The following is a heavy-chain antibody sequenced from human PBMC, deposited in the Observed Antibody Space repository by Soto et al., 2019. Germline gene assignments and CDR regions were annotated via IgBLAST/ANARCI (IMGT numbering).Heavy chain of an antibody. CDR1: GFTFSNYG. J-gene: IGHJ4*02. CDR2: ISYDGSNK. CDR3: AKDRDTSGYYANFDY. V-gene: IGHV3-30*18. Sequence: QVQLVESGGGVVKPGRSLRLSCAASGFTFSNYGMHWVRQAPGKGLEWVAVISYDGSNKYYADSVKGRFTISRDNSKNTLYLQMNSLRAEDTAVYYCAKDRDTSGYYANFDYWGQGTLVTVSS. D-gene: IGHD3-22*01.